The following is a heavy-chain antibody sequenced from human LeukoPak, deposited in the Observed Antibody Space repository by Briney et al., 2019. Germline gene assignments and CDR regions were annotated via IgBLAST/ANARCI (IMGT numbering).Heavy chain of an antibody. Sequence: ASVKVSCKASGYTFTSCYMHWVRQAPGQGLEWMGIINPSGGSTSYAQKFQGRVTMTGDTSTSTVYMELSSLRSEDTAVYYCARKSRRVTLFDYWGQGTLVTVSS. CDR1: GYTFTSCY. J-gene: IGHJ4*02. CDR2: INPSGGST. V-gene: IGHV1-46*01. D-gene: IGHD2-21*02. CDR3: ARKSRRVTLFDY.